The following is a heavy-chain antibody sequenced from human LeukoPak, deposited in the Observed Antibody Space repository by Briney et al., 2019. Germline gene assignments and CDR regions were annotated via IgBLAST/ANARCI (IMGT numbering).Heavy chain of an antibody. CDR2: VSSDGSRI. CDR1: GFTFSSHL. D-gene: IGHD2-21*01. CDR3: ARDGLRARACDL. Sequence: PGGSLRLSCQASGFTFSSHLMHWVRQPPGKGLVWVSRVSSDGSRIDYADSVKGRFTISRDNAKNTLYLQLNSLRVDDTAVYFCARDGLRARACDLWGQGALVAVSS. J-gene: IGHJ4*02. V-gene: IGHV3-74*01.